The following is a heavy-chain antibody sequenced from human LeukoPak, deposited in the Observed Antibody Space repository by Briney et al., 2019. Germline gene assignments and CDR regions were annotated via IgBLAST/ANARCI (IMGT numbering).Heavy chain of an antibody. J-gene: IGHJ4*02. CDR2: ISYDGEDE. V-gene: IGHV3-30*07. D-gene: IGHD3-10*01. Sequence: GGSLRLSCAGSAFTFNSFAMHWVRVAPGKGLEWVAAISYDGEDEVYGDSVKGRFTISRDNSRNTLYLQMSRLRAEDTALFYCAKMTDSTPYSSGTFDSWGQGTLVTVSS. CDR1: AFTFNSFA. CDR3: AKMTDSTPYSSGTFDS.